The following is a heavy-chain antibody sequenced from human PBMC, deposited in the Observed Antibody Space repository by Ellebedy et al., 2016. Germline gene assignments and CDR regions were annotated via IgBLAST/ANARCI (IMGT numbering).Heavy chain of an antibody. J-gene: IGHJ4*02. CDR3: ARGYHFLDY. Sequence: SETLSLTXTVSGGSISSSSYYWGWIRQPPGKGLEWIGSIYYSGSTYYNPSLKSRVTISVDTSKNQFSLKLSSVTAADTAVYYCARGYHFLDYWGQGTLVTVSS. D-gene: IGHD5-12*01. V-gene: IGHV4-39*07. CDR1: GGSISSSSYY. CDR2: IYYSGST.